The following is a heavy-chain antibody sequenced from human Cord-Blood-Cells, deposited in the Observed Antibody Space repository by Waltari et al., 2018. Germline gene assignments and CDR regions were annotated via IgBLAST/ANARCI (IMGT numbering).Heavy chain of an antibody. D-gene: IGHD1-1*01. V-gene: IGHV1-8*03. CDR1: GYTFTSYD. J-gene: IGHJ3*02. CDR3: ARVSGDRTGLDAFDI. Sequence: QVQLVQSGAEVKKPGASVKVSCKASGYTFTSYDINWVRQATGQGLEWMRWMNPNSGNAGYAQKFQGRVTITRNTSISTAYMELSSLRSEDTAVYYCARVSGDRTGLDAFDIWGQGTMVTVSS. CDR2: MNPNSGNA.